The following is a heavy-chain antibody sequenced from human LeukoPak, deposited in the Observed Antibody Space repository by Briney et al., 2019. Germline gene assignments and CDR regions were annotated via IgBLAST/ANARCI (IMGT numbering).Heavy chain of an antibody. CDR2: ISYDGSAM. V-gene: IGHV3-30*03. Sequence: GRSLRLSCAASGFTFSSYGMHWVRQAPGKGLEWVAVISYDGSAMYYADSVRGRFTISRDNSKNTLYVQMNSLRGDDTGVYYCASGSSVDCSTTSCPPTDYWGQGTLVTVSS. D-gene: IGHD2-2*01. J-gene: IGHJ4*02. CDR1: GFTFSSYG. CDR3: ASGSSVDCSTTSCPPTDY.